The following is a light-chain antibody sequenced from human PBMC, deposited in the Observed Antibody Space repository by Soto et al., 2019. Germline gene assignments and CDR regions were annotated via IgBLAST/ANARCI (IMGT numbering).Light chain of an antibody. CDR1: SGSIGSSY. J-gene: IGLJ3*02. V-gene: IGLV6-57*01. Sequence: NFMLTQPHSVSASPGKTVTISCTRSSGSIGSSYVQWYQQRPGSSPTTVIFEDNQRPTGVPVRFSGSIDSSSNSASPVISGLRTEDEADYYCQSYDTSNPLVFGGGTKVTVL. CDR2: EDN. CDR3: QSYDTSNPLV.